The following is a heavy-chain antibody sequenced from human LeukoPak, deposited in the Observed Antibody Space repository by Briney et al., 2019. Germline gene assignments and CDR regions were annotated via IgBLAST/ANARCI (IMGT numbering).Heavy chain of an antibody. CDR3: ASHIAVALYYFDY. V-gene: IGHV3-21*01. J-gene: IGHJ4*02. Sequence: GESLRLSCAASEFTFSSYAMNWVRQAPGKGLEWVSSISSSSSYIYYADSVKGRFTISRDNAKNSLYLQMNSLRAEDTAVYYCASHIAVALYYFDYWGQGTLVTVSS. CDR1: EFTFSSYA. CDR2: ISSSSSYI. D-gene: IGHD6-19*01.